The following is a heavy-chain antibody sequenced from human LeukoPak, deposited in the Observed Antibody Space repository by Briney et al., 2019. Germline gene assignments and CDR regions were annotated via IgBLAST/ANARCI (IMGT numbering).Heavy chain of an antibody. J-gene: IGHJ4*02. D-gene: IGHD1-26*01. Sequence: PGGSPRLSCAASGFIFSSYTMNWVRQAPGKGLEWVSSISSSSSYIYYADSVKGRFTISRDNAKNSLYLQMNSLRAEDTAVYYCARESLRVVGATTVDSWGQGTLVTVSS. CDR3: ARESLRVVGATTVDS. CDR1: GFIFSSYT. V-gene: IGHV3-21*01. CDR2: ISSSSSYI.